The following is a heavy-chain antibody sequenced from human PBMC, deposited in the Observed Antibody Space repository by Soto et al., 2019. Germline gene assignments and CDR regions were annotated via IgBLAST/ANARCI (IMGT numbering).Heavy chain of an antibody. V-gene: IGHV1-24*01. D-gene: IGHD3-22*01. CDR2: FDPEDGET. J-gene: IGHJ4*02. CDR3: ATDSSGPGVDY. CDR1: RYTLTELS. Sequence: SVKVSCKVSRYTLTELSMHWVRQAPGKGLEWMGGFDPEDGETIYARKFQGRVTMTEDTSTDTDYMELSSLRSEDTAVYYCATDSSGPGVDYWGQGTLVTVSS.